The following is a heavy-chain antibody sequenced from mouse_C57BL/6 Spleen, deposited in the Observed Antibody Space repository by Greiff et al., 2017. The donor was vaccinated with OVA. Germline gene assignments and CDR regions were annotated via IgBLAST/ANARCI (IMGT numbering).Heavy chain of an antibody. CDR3: ARKGITTVVPYYFDY. J-gene: IGHJ2*01. Sequence: QVQLQQPGAELVMPGASVKLSCKASGYTFTSYWMHWVKQRPGQGLEWIGEIDPSDSYTNYNQKFKGKSTLTVDKSSSTAYMQLSSLTSEDSAVYYCARKGITTVVPYYFDYWGQGTTLTVSS. CDR2: IDPSDSYT. D-gene: IGHD1-1*01. V-gene: IGHV1-69*01. CDR1: GYTFTSYW.